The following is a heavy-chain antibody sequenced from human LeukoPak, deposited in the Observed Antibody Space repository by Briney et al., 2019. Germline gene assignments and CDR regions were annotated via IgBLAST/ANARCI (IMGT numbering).Heavy chain of an antibody. CDR3: AKAGDRSSYGSGSYYSKDYYYGMDV. D-gene: IGHD3-10*01. Sequence: PPGGSLRLSCAASGFTVSSYAMSWVRQSPGKGLEWVSAISGSGGSTYNADSVKGRFTISRDNSKNTLYLQMNSLRAEDTAVYYCAKAGDRSSYGSGSYYSKDYYYGMDVWGQGTTVTVSS. CDR1: GFTVSSYA. CDR2: ISGSGGST. J-gene: IGHJ6*02. V-gene: IGHV3-23*01.